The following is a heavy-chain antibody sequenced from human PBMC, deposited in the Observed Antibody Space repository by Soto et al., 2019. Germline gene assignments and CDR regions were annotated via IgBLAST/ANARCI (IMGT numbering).Heavy chain of an antibody. V-gene: IGHV3-23*01. Sequence: GGSLRLSCAASGFTFSSYAMHWVRQAPGKGLEWVAVISGSGGSTYYADSVKGRFTISRENAKNSLYLQMNSLRAGDTAVYYCARDRGRGYMDVWGKGTTVTVSS. CDR3: ARDRGRGYMDV. CDR2: ISGSGGST. J-gene: IGHJ6*03. CDR1: GFTFSSYA. D-gene: IGHD2-15*01.